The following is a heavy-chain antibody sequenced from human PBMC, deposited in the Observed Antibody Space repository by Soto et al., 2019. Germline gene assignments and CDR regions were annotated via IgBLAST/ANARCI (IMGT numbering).Heavy chain of an antibody. CDR1: GYTFTSYG. V-gene: IGHV1-3*01. Sequence: XSVKVSCKASGYTFTSYGIHWVRQAPGQRLEWMGWINAYNGNTKYSQKFQGRVTFTRDTSASTAYMELSSLRSEDAAVYYCARDLDDILTGPNFDPWGQGTLVTVSS. CDR2: INAYNGNT. D-gene: IGHD3-9*01. J-gene: IGHJ5*02. CDR3: ARDLDDILTGPNFDP.